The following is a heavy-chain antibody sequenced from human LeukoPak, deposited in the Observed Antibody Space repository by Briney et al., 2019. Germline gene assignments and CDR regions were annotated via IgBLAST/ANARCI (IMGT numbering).Heavy chain of an antibody. CDR1: GFTFDDYT. J-gene: IGHJ5*02. D-gene: IGHD5-24*01. V-gene: IGHV3-23*01. CDR3: AKYPVEMAAPYNWLDP. CDR2: ISGDGVYT. Sequence: HPGGSLRLSCAASGFTFDDYTMHWVRQAPGKGLEWVSAISGDGVYTYYADSVKGRFTISRDNSKSTLYLHMNSLRAEDTAVYYCAKYPVEMAAPYNWLDPWGQGTLVTVSS.